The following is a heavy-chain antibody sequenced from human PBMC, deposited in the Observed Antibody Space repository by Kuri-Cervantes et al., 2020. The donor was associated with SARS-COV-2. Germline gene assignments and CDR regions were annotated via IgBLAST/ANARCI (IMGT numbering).Heavy chain of an antibody. CDR1: GFTFDDYG. J-gene: IGHJ4*02. D-gene: IGHD3-22*01. CDR2: INWNGGST. CDR3: TSQGPGDSSGYSFPGFDY. V-gene: IGHV3-20*04. Sequence: GESLKISCAASGFTFDDYGMSWVRQAPGKGLEWVSGINWNGGSTGYADSVKGRFTISRDNAKNSLYLQMNSLRAEDTAVYYCTSQGPGDSSGYSFPGFDYWGQGTLVTVSS.